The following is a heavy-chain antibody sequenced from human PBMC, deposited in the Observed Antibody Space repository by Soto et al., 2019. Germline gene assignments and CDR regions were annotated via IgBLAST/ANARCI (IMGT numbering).Heavy chain of an antibody. CDR1: GGSFSGYY. J-gene: IGHJ6*03. V-gene: IGHV4-34*01. Sequence: SETLSLTCAVYGGSFSGYYWSWIRQPPGKGLEWIGEINHSGSTNYNPSLKSRVTISVDTSKNQFSLKLSSVTAADTAVYYCAREVGVRSGYYPYYYYYMDVWGKGTTVTVSS. CDR3: AREVGVRSGYYPYYYYYMDV. CDR2: INHSGST. D-gene: IGHD3-3*01.